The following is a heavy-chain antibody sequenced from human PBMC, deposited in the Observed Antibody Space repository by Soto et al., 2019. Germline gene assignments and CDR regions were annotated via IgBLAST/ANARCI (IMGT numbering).Heavy chain of an antibody. Sequence: GASVKVSCKASGGTFSSYAISWVRQAPGQGLEWMGGIIPIFGTANYAQKFQGRVTITADKSTSTAYMELSSLRSEDTAVYYCARDNAKKWELSMDGNDAFDIWGQGTMVTVSS. CDR1: GGTFSSYA. CDR3: ARDNAKKWELSMDGNDAFDI. D-gene: IGHD1-26*01. CDR2: IIPIFGTA. J-gene: IGHJ3*02. V-gene: IGHV1-69*06.